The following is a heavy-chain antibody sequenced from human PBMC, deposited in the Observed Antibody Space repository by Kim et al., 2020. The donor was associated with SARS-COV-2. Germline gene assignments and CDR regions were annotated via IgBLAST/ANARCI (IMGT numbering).Heavy chain of an antibody. CDR1: GYTFTSYG. V-gene: IGHV1-18*01. D-gene: IGHD3-22*01. Sequence: ASVKVSCKASGYTFTSYGISWVRQAPGQGLEWMGWISAYNGNTNYAQKLQGRVTMTTDTSTSTAYMELRSLRSDDTAVYYCARAGTILNYYDSSGYYGDFDYWGQGTLVTVSS. J-gene: IGHJ4*02. CDR3: ARAGTILNYYDSSGYYGDFDY. CDR2: ISAYNGNT.